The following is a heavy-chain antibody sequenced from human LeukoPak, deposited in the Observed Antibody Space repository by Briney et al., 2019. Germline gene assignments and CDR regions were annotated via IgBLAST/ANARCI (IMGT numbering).Heavy chain of an antibody. CDR1: GGTFSSYA. D-gene: IGHD3-22*01. J-gene: IGHJ4*02. Sequence: ASVKVSCKASGGTFSSYAISWVRQAPGQGLEWMGGIIPIFGTANYAQKFQSRVTITADESTSTAYMELSSLRSEDTAVYYCANGGKDYYDSSGYSYYFDYWGQGTLVTVSS. CDR2: IIPIFGTA. CDR3: ANGGKDYYDSSGYSYYFDY. V-gene: IGHV1-69*13.